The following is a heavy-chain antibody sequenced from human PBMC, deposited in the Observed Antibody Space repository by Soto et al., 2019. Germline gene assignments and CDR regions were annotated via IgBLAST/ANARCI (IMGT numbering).Heavy chain of an antibody. CDR3: ARVRVIRGVIPSHFGL. V-gene: IGHV1-69*06. CDR1: GGTFNSYG. J-gene: IGHJ4*02. D-gene: IGHD3-10*01. Sequence: QAHLAQSGAEVKKPGSSVTVSCKAPGGTFNSYGISWVRQAPGQGLDWMGVLIPLYGTVNYAQKFQGRVSITADKSTSTAYMDLNSLRSDDTAVYYCARVRVIRGVIPSHFGLWGQGTQVTVSS. CDR2: LIPLYGTV.